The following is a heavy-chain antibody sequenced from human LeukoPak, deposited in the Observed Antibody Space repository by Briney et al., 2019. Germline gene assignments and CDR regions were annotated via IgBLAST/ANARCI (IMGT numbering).Heavy chain of an antibody. J-gene: IGHJ3*02. D-gene: IGHD4-17*01. CDR2: IKYDGTT. V-gene: IGHV4-34*01. Sequence: SETLSLTCAVSGASFSGYFWNWIRQSPEKGLEWIGEIKYDGTTNYNPSLTSRVTMSIDKATNQFHLKVTSLTAADTAVYYCARGPDYYGDYISWFPDAFHIWGQGTLVSVSP. CDR1: GASFSGYF. CDR3: ARGPDYYGDYISWFPDAFHI.